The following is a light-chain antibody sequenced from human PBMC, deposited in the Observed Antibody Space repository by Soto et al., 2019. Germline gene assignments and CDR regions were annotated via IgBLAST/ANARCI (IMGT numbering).Light chain of an antibody. V-gene: IGKV3-11*01. Sequence: EVVLTQSPATLSLSPGARATLSCRASQNVRTFLDWYQQKPGQAPRLLIYAASNRATGIPDRFSGSGSGTDFTLTISSLEPEDFAVYYCQQHSHWPPWTFGQGTKVDIK. J-gene: IGKJ1*01. CDR2: AAS. CDR3: QQHSHWPPWT. CDR1: QNVRTF.